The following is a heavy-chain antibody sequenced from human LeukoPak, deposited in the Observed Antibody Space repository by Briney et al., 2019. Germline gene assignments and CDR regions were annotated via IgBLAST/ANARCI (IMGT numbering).Heavy chain of an antibody. J-gene: IGHJ4*02. CDR3: ARREWFGYYFDY. V-gene: IGHV4-38-2*02. CDR1: GYSINSGYY. D-gene: IGHD3-10*01. Sequence: SETLSLTCTVSGYSINSGYYWGWIRQPPGKGLEWIGSIYHSGSTYYNPSLKSRVTISVDTSKNQFSLKLSSVTAADTAVYYCARREWFGYYFDYWGQGTLVTVSS. CDR2: IYHSGST.